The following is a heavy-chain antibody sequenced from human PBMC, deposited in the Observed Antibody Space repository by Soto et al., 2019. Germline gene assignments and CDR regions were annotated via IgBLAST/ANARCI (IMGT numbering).Heavy chain of an antibody. J-gene: IGHJ4*02. CDR3: ARDSGRFLEWLSGPLDY. CDR1: GGTFSSYA. D-gene: IGHD3-3*01. CDR2: IIPIFGTA. Sequence: QVQLVQSGAEVKKPGSSVKVSCKASGGTFSSYAISWVRQAPGQGLEWMGGIIPIFGTANYAQKFQGRVTITAXVSXSXAYMELSSLRSEATAVYYCARDSGRFLEWLSGPLDYWGQGTLVTVSS. V-gene: IGHV1-69*12.